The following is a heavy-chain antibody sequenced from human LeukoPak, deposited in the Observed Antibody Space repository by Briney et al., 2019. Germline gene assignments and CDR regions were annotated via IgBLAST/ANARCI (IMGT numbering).Heavy chain of an antibody. CDR3: SRESGAFSPFGY. V-gene: IGHV4-4*02. CDR2: ISLGGVT. J-gene: IGHJ4*02. D-gene: IGHD1-26*01. Sequence: PSETLSLTCGVSGGSISSTNWWSWVRQSPGQGLEWIGEISLGGVTNYNPSLKSRVTMSIDKSESHLSLTLTSVTAADTAVYFCSRESGAFSPFGYWGQGTLVTVSS. CDR1: GGSISSTNW.